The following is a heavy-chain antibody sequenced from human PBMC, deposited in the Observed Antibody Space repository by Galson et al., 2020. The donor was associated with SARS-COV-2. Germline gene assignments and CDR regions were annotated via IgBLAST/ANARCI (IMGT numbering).Heavy chain of an antibody. CDR2: ISAYNGNT. D-gene: IGHD2-21*02. CDR3: ARDRGIVVVTAIHYYYYGMDV. V-gene: IGHV1-18*01. J-gene: IGHJ6*02. Sequence: ASVQVSCKASGYTFTSYGISWVRQAPGQGLEWMGWISAYNGNTNYAQKLQGRVTMTTDTSTSTAYMELRSLRSDDTAVYYCARDRGIVVVTAIHYYYYGMDVWGQGTTVTVSS. CDR1: GYTFTSYG.